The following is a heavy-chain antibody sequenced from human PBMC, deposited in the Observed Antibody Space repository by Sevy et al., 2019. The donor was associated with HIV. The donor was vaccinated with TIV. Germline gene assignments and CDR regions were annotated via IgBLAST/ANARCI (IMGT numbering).Heavy chain of an antibody. V-gene: IGHV3-21*01. CDR3: ARDLVIPATTDYFYYGMDV. CDR2: ISSSSTYI. D-gene: IGHD2-15*01. Sequence: GGSLRLSCAASGFTIRTYNMNWVRQAPGKGLEWVSSISSSSTYIYYADSVKGRFTISRDNAKNSLYLQMSSLRAEDSAVYYCARDLVIPATTDYFYYGMDVWGQGTTVTVSS. CDR1: GFTIRTYN. J-gene: IGHJ6*02.